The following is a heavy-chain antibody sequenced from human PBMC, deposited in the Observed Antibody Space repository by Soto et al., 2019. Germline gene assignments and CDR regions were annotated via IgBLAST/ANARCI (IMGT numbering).Heavy chain of an antibody. CDR2: TYYRSKWYN. CDR1: GDSVSSNSAA. Sequence: SQTLSLTCAISGDSVSSNSAAWNCSIQSPSRVLEWLGRTYYRSKWYNHYAVSVKSRITVNPDTSKNQFSLQLNSVTPEDTAVYYCARSGPGGYIDYWGQGTLVTVSS. J-gene: IGHJ4*02. CDR3: ARSGPGGYIDY. V-gene: IGHV6-1*01. D-gene: IGHD3-22*01.